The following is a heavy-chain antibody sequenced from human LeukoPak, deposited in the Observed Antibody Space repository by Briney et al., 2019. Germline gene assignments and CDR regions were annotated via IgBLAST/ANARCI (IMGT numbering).Heavy chain of an antibody. D-gene: IGHD6-13*01. CDR1: GNSISSGDNY. J-gene: IGHJ4*02. CDR3: ARRTSSWYLLFDY. CDR2: IYYSGST. Sequence: SQTLSLTCTVSGNSISSGDNYWSWIRQPPGKGLEWIGYIYYSGSTNYNPSLKSRVTISVDTSKNQFSLKLSSVTAADTAVYYCARRTSSWYLLFDYWGQGTLVTVSS. V-gene: IGHV4-61*08.